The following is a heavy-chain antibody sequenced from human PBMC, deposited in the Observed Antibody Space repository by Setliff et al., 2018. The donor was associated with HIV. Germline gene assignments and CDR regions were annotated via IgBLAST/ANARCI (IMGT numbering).Heavy chain of an antibody. D-gene: IGHD3-9*01. CDR3: ARQTWEYYDTLTGYYRSPKNFDS. J-gene: IGHJ4*02. V-gene: IGHV4-39*01. CDR1: AGSVSDSNVY. CDR2: IYYDGST. Sequence: SETLSLTCSVSAGSVSDSNVYWNWIRQSPGKGLEWIGNIYYDGSTYYNPSLKSRVTISVDTSKNQFFLKLSSVTAPDTAIYYCARQTWEYYDTLTGYYRSPKNFDSWGQGTLVTVSS.